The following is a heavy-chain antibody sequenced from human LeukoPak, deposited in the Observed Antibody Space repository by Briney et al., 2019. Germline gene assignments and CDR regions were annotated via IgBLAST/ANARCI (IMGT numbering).Heavy chain of an antibody. Sequence: HPGGSLRLSCAASGFTFDDYAMHWVRQAPGKGLEWVSGISWNSGSIGYADSVKGRFTISRDNAKNSLYLQMNSLRAEDTALYYCAKDIGGAPTGGYMDVWGKGTTVTVSS. D-gene: IGHD1-26*01. CDR3: AKDIGGAPTGGYMDV. J-gene: IGHJ6*03. CDR1: GFTFDDYA. CDR2: ISWNSGSI. V-gene: IGHV3-9*01.